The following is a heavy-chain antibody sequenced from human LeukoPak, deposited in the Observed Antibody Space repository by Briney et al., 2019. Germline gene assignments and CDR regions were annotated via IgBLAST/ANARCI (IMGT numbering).Heavy chain of an antibody. CDR3: ARDLSPVVRASPMGY. CDR2: ITYDGYYK. V-gene: IGHV3-30*03. Sequence: GTSLRLSCAASGFTFTNYGMHWVRQAPGKGLEWVALITYDGYYKYYSDSVKGRFTISSDTSKNTLYLQMNGLRAEDTAVCYCARDLSPVVRASPMGYWGQGTPVTVSS. CDR1: GFTFTNYG. D-gene: IGHD3-10*01. J-gene: IGHJ4*02.